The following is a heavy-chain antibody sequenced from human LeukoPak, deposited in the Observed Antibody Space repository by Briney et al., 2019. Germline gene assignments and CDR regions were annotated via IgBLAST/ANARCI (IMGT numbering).Heavy chain of an antibody. V-gene: IGHV3-15*01. CDR1: GFTFSNAW. J-gene: IGHJ2*01. CDR3: TTNIGPDSSGYYSNWYFDL. CDR2: IKSKTDGGTT. D-gene: IGHD3-22*01. Sequence: PGGSLRLSCAASGFTFSNAWTSWVRQAPGKGLEWVGRIKSKTDGGTTDYAAPVKGRFTISRDDSKNTLYLPMNSLKTEDTAVYYCTTNIGPDSSGYYSNWYFDLWGRGTLVTVSS.